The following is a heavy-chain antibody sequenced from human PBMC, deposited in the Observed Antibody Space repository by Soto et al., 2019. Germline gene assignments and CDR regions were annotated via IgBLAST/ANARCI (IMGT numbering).Heavy chain of an antibody. Sequence: GGSLRLSCAASGFTFCHFEMSGVRQAQGKGLEWISYITSSGGTTYYADSVKGRFTISRDNTKNSLYLQMNSLRAEDTAVYYYAKGHVFVAPQNGRSFDSWGQGSLVTVSS. CDR3: AKGHVFVAPQNGRSFDS. D-gene: IGHD2-21*01. CDR1: GFTFCHFE. J-gene: IGHJ4*02. CDR2: ITSSGGTT. V-gene: IGHV3-48*03.